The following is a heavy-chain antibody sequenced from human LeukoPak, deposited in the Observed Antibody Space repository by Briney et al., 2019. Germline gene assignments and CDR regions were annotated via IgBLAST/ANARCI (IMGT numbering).Heavy chain of an antibody. Sequence: PSETLSLTCAVYGGSFSGYYWSWIRQPPGKGLEWIGEINHSGSTNYNPSLKSRVTISVDTSKNQFSLKLSSVTAADTAVYYCARVLGSDYPFDYWGQGTLVTVSS. CDR3: ARVLGSDYPFDY. V-gene: IGHV4-34*01. CDR2: INHSGST. CDR1: GGSFSGYY. J-gene: IGHJ4*02. D-gene: IGHD4-17*01.